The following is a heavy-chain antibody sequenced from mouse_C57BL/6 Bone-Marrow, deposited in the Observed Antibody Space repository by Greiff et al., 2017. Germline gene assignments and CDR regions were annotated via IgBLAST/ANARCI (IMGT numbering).Heavy chain of an antibody. CDR3: ARSGIYYDYPFAY. J-gene: IGHJ3*01. D-gene: IGHD2-4*01. CDR2: IYPGDGDT. CDR1: GYAFSSYW. Sequence: QVQLKESGAELVKPGASVKISCKASGYAFSSYWMNWVKQRPGKGLEWIGQIYPGDGDTNYNGKFKGQATLTADKSSSTAYMQLSSLTSEDSAVYFCARSGIYYDYPFAYWGQGTLVTVSA. V-gene: IGHV1-80*01.